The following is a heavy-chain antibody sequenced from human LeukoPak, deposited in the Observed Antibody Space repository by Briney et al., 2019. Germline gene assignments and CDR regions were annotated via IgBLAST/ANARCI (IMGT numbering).Heavy chain of an antibody. CDR2: TYYSGST. D-gene: IGHD3-22*01. Sequence: SETLSLTCTVSGVSISSGDYYWRWIRQPPGKGLEWIGYTYYSGSTYYNPSLKSRVTISVDTSKNQFSLKLSSATAADTAVYYCARPYYYDSRIDPWGQGTRVTVSS. V-gene: IGHV4-30-4*01. J-gene: IGHJ5*02. CDR1: GVSISSGDYY. CDR3: ARPYYYDSRIDP.